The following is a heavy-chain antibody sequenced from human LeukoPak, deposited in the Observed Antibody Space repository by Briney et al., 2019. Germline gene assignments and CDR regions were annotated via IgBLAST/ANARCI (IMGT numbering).Heavy chain of an antibody. D-gene: IGHD6-13*01. CDR2: ISAYNGNT. Sequence: GASVKVSCKASGYTFTSYGISWVRQDPGQGLEWMGWISAYNGNTNYAQKLQGRVTMTTDTSTSTAYMELRSLRSDDTAVYYCARARAAGTPTLFDYWGQGTLVTVSS. J-gene: IGHJ4*02. CDR3: ARARAAGTPTLFDY. V-gene: IGHV1-18*04. CDR1: GYTFTSYG.